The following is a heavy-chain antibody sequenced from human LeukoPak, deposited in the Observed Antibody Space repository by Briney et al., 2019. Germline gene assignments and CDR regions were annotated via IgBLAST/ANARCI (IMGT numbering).Heavy chain of an antibody. CDR1: GFIVTNNY. J-gene: IGHJ4*02. D-gene: IGHD2-8*01. V-gene: IGHV3-66*01. Sequence: PGGSLRLSCTPSGFIVTNNYINWVRQAPGKGLEWVSLVYSGGSTYYADSVKGRFTISRDNSKNMVYLQMNSLRAEDTAMYYCARDPPAVLIETYGWGQGTLVTVSS. CDR2: VYSGGST. CDR3: ARDPPAVLIETYG.